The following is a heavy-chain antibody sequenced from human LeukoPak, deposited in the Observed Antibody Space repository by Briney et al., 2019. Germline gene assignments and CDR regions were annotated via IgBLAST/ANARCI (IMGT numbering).Heavy chain of an antibody. V-gene: IGHV5-10-1*01. CDR2: VDPSDSYT. CDR1: GYRFTNYW. J-gene: IGHJ6*02. D-gene: IGHD3-9*01. Sequence: PGESLNISCKVSGYRFTNYWISWVRQMPGKGLEWMGRVDPSDSYTKYSASFQGHVTISGDKSISTVYLQWSSLKASDTAMYFCARVGTSDWSYYCYYGMDVWGQGTTVTVS. CDR3: ARVGTSDWSYYCYYGMDV.